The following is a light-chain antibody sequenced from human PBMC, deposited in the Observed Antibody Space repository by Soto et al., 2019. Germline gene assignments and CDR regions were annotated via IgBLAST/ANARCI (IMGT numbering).Light chain of an antibody. CDR1: QSISSY. V-gene: IGKV1-39*01. J-gene: IGKJ5*01. Sequence: QVTRYNSPLSAXVGDXVTIXXRXIQSISSYLSWYLQKPWKPPKLLVYGPSSLQIWVPSMFSCARSGADFNLTISSLRPKDFATCYCQQSYSIRPLTFGQGTRLEIK. CDR3: QQSYSIRPLT. CDR2: GPS.